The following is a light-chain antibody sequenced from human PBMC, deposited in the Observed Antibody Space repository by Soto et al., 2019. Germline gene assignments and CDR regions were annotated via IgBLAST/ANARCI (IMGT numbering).Light chain of an antibody. CDR2: EGS. CDR3: CSYAGGSTVV. CDR1: SSNFGSYKF. V-gene: IGLV2-23*01. J-gene: IGLJ2*01. Sequence: QSVLTQPASVSASPGQSITISCTGTSSNFGSYKFVSWFQQHPGKAPKLMIYEGSKRPSGVSDRFSGSKSDNTASLTISGLQAEDEADYYCCSYAGGSTVVFGGGTKVTVL.